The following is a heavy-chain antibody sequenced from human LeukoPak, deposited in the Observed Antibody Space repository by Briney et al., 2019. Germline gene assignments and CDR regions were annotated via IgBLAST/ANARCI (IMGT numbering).Heavy chain of an antibody. Sequence: PSETLSLTCAVYGGSFSDYYWSWIRQPPGKGLEWIGEINHSGSTNYNSSLKSRVTISVDTSKNQFSLKLSSVTAADTAVYYCAREGLTTCKKYNWFDPWGQGTLVTVCS. CDR2: INHSGST. J-gene: IGHJ5*02. CDR3: AREGLTTCKKYNWFDP. D-gene: IGHD2-2*01. V-gene: IGHV4-34*01. CDR1: GGSFSDYY.